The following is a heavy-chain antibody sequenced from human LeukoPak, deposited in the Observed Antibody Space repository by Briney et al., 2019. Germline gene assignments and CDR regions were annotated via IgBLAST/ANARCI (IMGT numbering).Heavy chain of an antibody. CDR1: GFTFSSYS. J-gene: IGHJ4*02. CDR3: ARGRGVDRFDN. D-gene: IGHD3-16*01. Sequence: GGSLRLSCAASGFTFSSYSMNWVRQAPGKGLEWVSSISSSGSTIYYADSVKGRFTISRDNAKNSLYLQMNSLRAEDTAVYYCARGRGVDRFDNWGQGTLVTVSS. V-gene: IGHV3-48*04. CDR2: ISSSGSTI.